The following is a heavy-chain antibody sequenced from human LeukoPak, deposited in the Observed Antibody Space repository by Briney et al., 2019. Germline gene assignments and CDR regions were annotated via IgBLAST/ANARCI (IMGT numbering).Heavy chain of an antibody. CDR2: INPDSGGT. D-gene: IGHD6-19*01. Sequence: ASVKVSCKASGYTFTGYYMHWVRQAPGQGLEWMGWINPDSGGTNYAQKFQGRVTMTRDTSISTAYMELSRLRSDDTAVYYCARTGGYSSGWGYYYYMDVWGKGTTVTVSS. CDR3: ARTGGYSSGWGYYYYMDV. J-gene: IGHJ6*03. V-gene: IGHV1-2*02. CDR1: GYTFTGYY.